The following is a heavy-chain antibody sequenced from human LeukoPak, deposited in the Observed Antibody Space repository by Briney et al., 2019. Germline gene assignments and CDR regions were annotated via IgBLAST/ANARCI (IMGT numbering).Heavy chain of an antibody. J-gene: IGHJ4*02. Sequence: SETLSLTCTVSGGSISSGGYYWSWIRQHPGKGLEWIGYIYYSGSTYCNPSLKSRVTISVDTSKNQFSLKLSSVTAADTAVYYCARGILGSVDTDLYFDYWGQGTLVTVSS. D-gene: IGHD5-18*01. V-gene: IGHV4-31*03. CDR1: GGSISSGGYY. CDR3: ARGILGSVDTDLYFDY. CDR2: IYYSGST.